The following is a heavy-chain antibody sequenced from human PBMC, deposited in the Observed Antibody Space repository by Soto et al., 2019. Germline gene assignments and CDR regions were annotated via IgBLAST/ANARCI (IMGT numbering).Heavy chain of an antibody. V-gene: IGHV3-23*01. CDR3: AKDRPIAARRHYYGMDV. D-gene: IGHD6-6*01. CDR2: ISGSGGST. J-gene: IGHJ6*02. Sequence: PGGSLRLSCAASGFTFSSYAMSWVRQAPGKGLEWVSAISGSGGSTYYADSVKGRFTISRDNSKNTLYLQMNSLRAEDTAVYYCAKDRPIAARRHYYGMDVWGQGTTVTVSS. CDR1: GFTFSSYA.